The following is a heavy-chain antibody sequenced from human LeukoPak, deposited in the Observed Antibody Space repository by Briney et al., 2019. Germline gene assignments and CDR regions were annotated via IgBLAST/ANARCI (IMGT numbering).Heavy chain of an antibody. CDR2: IWYDGSNK. D-gene: IGHD6-19*01. CDR3: ARETDRRYSSGWYVADY. CDR1: GFTFSSYG. V-gene: IGHV3-33*01. J-gene: IGHJ4*02. Sequence: PGGSLRLSCAASGFTFSSYGMHWVRQAPGKGLEWVAVIWYDGSNKYYADSVKGRFTISRDNSKNTLYLQMNSLRAEDTAVYYCARETDRRYSSGWYVADYWGQGTLVTVSS.